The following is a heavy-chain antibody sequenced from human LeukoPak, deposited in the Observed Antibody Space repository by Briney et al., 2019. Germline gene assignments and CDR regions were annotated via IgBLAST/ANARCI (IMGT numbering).Heavy chain of an antibody. CDR1: GFTFSSYG. CDR3: AKYPARSGEFDY. CDR2: ISYDGSNK. V-gene: IGHV3-30*18. D-gene: IGHD1-26*01. Sequence: GGSLRLSCAASGFTFSSYGMHWVRQAPGKGLEWVAVISYDGSNKYYADSVKGRFTISRGNSKNTLYLQMNSLRAEDTAVYYCAKYPARSGEFDYWGQGTLVTVSS. J-gene: IGHJ4*02.